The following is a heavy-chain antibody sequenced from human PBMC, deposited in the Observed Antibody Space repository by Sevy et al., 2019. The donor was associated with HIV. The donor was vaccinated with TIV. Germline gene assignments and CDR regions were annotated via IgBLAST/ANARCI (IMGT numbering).Heavy chain of an antibody. Sequence: GGSLRLSCTASGFTFSNYYMHWVRQAPGKGLDWVAVISHDGNYKSCADSVKDRFSISRDNFKNTLHLQMNSLRVEDTAVYFCARLFSCGGDCYYLDYWGQGALVTVSS. CDR2: ISHDGNYK. J-gene: IGHJ4*02. D-gene: IGHD2-21*02. CDR1: GFTFSNYY. V-gene: IGHV3-30-3*01. CDR3: ARLFSCGGDCYYLDY.